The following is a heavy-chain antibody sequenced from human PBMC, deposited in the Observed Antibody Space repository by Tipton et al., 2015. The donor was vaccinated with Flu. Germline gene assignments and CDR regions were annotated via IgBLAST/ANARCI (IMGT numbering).Heavy chain of an antibody. D-gene: IGHD3-22*01. CDR2: ISYDGSNK. CDR3: AKPYYYDSSGYYGPYYFDY. Sequence: SLRLSCAASGFTFSGYGMHWVRQAPGKGLEWVAVISYDGSNKYYADSVKGRFTISRDNSKNTLYLQMNSLRAEDTAVYYCAKPYYYDSSGYYGPYYFDYWGQGTLVTVSS. CDR1: GFTFSGYG. V-gene: IGHV3-30*18. J-gene: IGHJ4*02.